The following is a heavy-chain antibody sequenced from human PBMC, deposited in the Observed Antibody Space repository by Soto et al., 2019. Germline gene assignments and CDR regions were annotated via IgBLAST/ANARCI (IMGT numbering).Heavy chain of an antibody. V-gene: IGHV4-59*01. Sequence: SETLSLTCTVSGGSISSYYWRWIRQPPGKGPEWIGYIYYSGSTNYNPSLKSRVTISVDTSKNQFSLKLSSVTAADTAVYYCARVLRYFDWTPDAFDIWGQGTMVTVSS. CDR3: ARVLRYFDWTPDAFDI. J-gene: IGHJ3*02. D-gene: IGHD3-9*01. CDR1: GGSISSYY. CDR2: IYYSGST.